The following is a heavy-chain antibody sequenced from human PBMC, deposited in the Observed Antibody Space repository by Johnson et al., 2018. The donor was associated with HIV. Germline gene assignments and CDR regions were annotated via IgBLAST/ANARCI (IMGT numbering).Heavy chain of an antibody. J-gene: IGHJ3*02. CDR2: LYSGGST. CDR3: AKLLGIYTYQDAFDI. V-gene: IGHV3-66*01. CDR1: GVTVSNNY. D-gene: IGHD5-12*01. Sequence: VPLVESGGGLVQRGRSLSLSCVASGVTVSNNYMICVRHAPGKGLQWVSVLYSGGSTYQADSVKGRFTISRDNSKNTLYLQMNSLRAEDTAVYYCAKLLGIYTYQDAFDIWGQGTMVTVSS.